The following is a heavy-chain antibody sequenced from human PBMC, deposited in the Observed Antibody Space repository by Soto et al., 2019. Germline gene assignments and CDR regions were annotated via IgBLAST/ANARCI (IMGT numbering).Heavy chain of an antibody. D-gene: IGHD3-10*01. CDR1: GFTFSSYA. J-gene: IGHJ4*02. CDR2: ISGSGGST. V-gene: IGHV3-23*01. Sequence: GGSLRLSCAASGFTFSSYAMSWVRQAPGKGLEWVSAISGSGGSTYYADSVKGRFTISRDNSKNTLYLQMNSLRAEDTAVYYCAKIRGLCFGELHRTYYFDYWGQGTLVTVSS. CDR3: AKIRGLCFGELHRTYYFDY.